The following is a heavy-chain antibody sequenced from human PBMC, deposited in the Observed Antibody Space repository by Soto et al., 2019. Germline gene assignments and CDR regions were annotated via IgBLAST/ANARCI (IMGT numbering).Heavy chain of an antibody. CDR3: TSPRPDAIAFNI. J-gene: IGHJ3*02. V-gene: IGHV3-73*02. Sequence: EVQLVESGGGLVQPGGSLKLSCATSRFTFSGSAMHWVRQAPGKGLEWLGHIRSKANNYATAYVASVKGRFTISRDDSKNTAYLQMNSLKTEDTAVYCCTSPRPDAIAFNIWGQGTVVTVSS. CDR2: IRSKANNYAT. CDR1: RFTFSGSA.